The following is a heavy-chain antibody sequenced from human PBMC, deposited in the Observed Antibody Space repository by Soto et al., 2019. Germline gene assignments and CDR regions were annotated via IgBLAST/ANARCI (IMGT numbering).Heavy chain of an antibody. CDR1: GNTFSNYY. D-gene: IGHD2-21*02. CDR3: ARGGHVVVVTAAFDY. V-gene: IGHV1-46*03. J-gene: IGHJ4*02. CDR2: INPSGGHT. Sequence: QVQLVQSGAEVKKPGASVKVSCKASGNTFSNYYIHWVRQAPGQGFEWMGTINPSGGHTTYAQKFLGRVTMTRDTSTSTLYMELTSLRSEDTAVYYCARGGHVVVVTAAFDYWGQGTLVTVSS.